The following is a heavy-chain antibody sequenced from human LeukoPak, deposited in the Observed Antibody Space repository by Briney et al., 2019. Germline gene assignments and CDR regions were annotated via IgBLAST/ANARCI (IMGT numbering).Heavy chain of an antibody. Sequence: GGSLRLSCAASGFTFSSYWMSWVRQAPGKGLEWVANIKQDGSEKYYVDSVKGRFTISRDNAKNSLYLQMNSLRAEDTAVYYCARDLISPGSYFYFDYWGQGTLVTVSS. CDR2: IKQDGSEK. V-gene: IGHV3-7*01. J-gene: IGHJ4*02. CDR1: GFTFSSYW. D-gene: IGHD1-26*01. CDR3: ARDLISPGSYFYFDY.